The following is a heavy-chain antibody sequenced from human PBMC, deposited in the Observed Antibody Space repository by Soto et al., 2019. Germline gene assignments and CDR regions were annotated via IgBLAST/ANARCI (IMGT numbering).Heavy chain of an antibody. D-gene: IGHD2-2*01. CDR1: GFSLSSIGVG. Sequence: QITLKESGPPLVNPTQTLTLTCTFSGFSLSSIGVGVGWIRQPPGKALEWLGILYWDDDKHYSPSLKSRISIAKDTSKDQVVLTLTNMDPVDTATYYCAHTIVVVPTAHDAFDVWGQGTMVTVSS. CDR3: AHTIVVVPTAHDAFDV. V-gene: IGHV2-5*02. J-gene: IGHJ3*01. CDR2: LYWDDDK.